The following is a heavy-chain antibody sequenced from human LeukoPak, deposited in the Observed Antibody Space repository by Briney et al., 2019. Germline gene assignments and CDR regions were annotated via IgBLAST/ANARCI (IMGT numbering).Heavy chain of an antibody. Sequence: PSETLSLTCTVSGGSISSYYWSWIRQPAGKGLEWIGRIYTSGSTNYNPSLKSRVTMSVDTSKNQFSLKLSSVTAADTAVYYCAREDTGSHYDILTGYPDYYGMDVWGQGTTVTVSS. CDR2: IYTSGST. J-gene: IGHJ6*02. CDR1: GGSISSYY. CDR3: AREDTGSHYDILTGYPDYYGMDV. D-gene: IGHD3-9*01. V-gene: IGHV4-4*07.